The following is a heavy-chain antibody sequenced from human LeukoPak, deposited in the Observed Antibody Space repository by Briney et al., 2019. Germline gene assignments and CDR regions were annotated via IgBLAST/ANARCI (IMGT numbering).Heavy chain of an antibody. Sequence: ASVKVSCKVSGYTLTELSMHWVRQAPGKGLEWVGGFDPEDGETIYAQKFQGRVTMTEDTSTDTAYMELSSLRSEDTAVYYCATDQPITMVRGVIGYWGQGTLVTVSS. J-gene: IGHJ4*02. CDR1: GYTLTELS. CDR3: ATDQPITMVRGVIGY. D-gene: IGHD3-10*01. V-gene: IGHV1-24*01. CDR2: FDPEDGET.